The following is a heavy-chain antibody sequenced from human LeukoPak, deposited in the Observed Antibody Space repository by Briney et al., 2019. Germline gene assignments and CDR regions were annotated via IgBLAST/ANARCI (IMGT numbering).Heavy chain of an antibody. J-gene: IGHJ4*02. CDR3: ARDYCSGPKCYFIDY. D-gene: IGHD2-15*01. V-gene: IGHV3-48*04. Sequence: PGGSLRLSCAASGFTFSNYSMNWVRQAPGKGLEWVSYITSSSTVYYAGSVKGRFTISRDNAKNSLFLQMNSLRAEGTAVYYCARDYCSGPKCYFIDYWGQGALVTVSS. CDR2: ITSSSTV. CDR1: GFTFSNYS.